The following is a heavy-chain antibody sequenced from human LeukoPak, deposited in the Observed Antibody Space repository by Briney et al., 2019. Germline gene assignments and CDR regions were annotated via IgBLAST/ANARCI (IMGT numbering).Heavy chain of an antibody. D-gene: IGHD3-10*01. V-gene: IGHV4-61*02. J-gene: IGHJ4*02. CDR2: IYTSGST. Sequence: SETLSLTCTVSGGSISSGSYYWSWIRQPAGKGLEWIGRIYTSGSTNYNPSLKSRVTISVDTSKNQFSLKLSSVTAADTAVYYCARINKEWFGENGLDYWGQGTLVTVSS. CDR3: ARINKEWFGENGLDY. CDR1: GGSISSGSYY.